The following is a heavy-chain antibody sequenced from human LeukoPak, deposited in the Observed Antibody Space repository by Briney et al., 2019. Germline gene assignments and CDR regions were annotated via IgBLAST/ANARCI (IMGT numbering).Heavy chain of an antibody. CDR3: ARHRGYYYYGMDV. D-gene: IGHD5-24*01. J-gene: IGHJ6*02. CDR2: IYPGDSDT. Sequence: GESLQISCKGSGYSFTSYWIGWVRPMPGKGLEWMGIIYPGDSDTRYSPSFQGQVTISADKSISTAYLQWSSLKASDTAMYYCARHRGYYYYGMDVWGQGTTVTVSS. CDR1: GYSFTSYW. V-gene: IGHV5-51*01.